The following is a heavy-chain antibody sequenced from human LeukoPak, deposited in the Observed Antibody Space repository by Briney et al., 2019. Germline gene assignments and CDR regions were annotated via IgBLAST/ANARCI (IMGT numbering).Heavy chain of an antibody. V-gene: IGHV3-23*01. D-gene: IGHD2-21*01. CDR3: AKVSWNPAGGHF. Sequence: GGSLRLSCAASGLSINNYDMSWVRQAPGKGLEWVSAISGSGGSTYYADSVKGRFTISRDTSKNTLYLQMNSLRAEDTALYYCAKVSWNPAGGHFWGQGTLVTVSS. CDR2: ISGSGGST. CDR1: GLSINNYD. J-gene: IGHJ4*02.